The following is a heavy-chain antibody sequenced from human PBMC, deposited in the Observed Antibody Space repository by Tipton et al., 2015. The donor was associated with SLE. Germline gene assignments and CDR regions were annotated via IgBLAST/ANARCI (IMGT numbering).Heavy chain of an antibody. CDR2: ISPSSDYK. Sequence: GSLRLSCEASGFTFSSYIVNWVRQAPGKGLEWVSSISPSSDYKYYADSVRGRFTISRDNSKNTLYLQMYSLRADDTAVYYCAIPHCSGVSCYGTGQYFQYWGQGTLVTVSS. CDR3: AIPHCSGVSCYGTGQYFQY. CDR1: GFTFSSYI. D-gene: IGHD2-15*01. V-gene: IGHV3-21*01. J-gene: IGHJ1*01.